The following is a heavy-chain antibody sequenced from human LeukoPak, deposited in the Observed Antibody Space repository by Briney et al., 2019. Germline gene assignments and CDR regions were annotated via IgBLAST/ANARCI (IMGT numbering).Heavy chain of an antibody. Sequence: GGSLRLSCAASGFTFSSYAMSWVGQAPGKGLEWVSAISGSGGSTYYADSVKGRFTISRDNSKNTLYLQMNSLRAEDTAVYYCAKDRAVVVPAAISGPLWGQGTLVTVSS. V-gene: IGHV3-23*01. CDR2: ISGSGGST. CDR3: AKDRAVVVPAAISGPL. J-gene: IGHJ4*02. D-gene: IGHD2-2*01. CDR1: GFTFSSYA.